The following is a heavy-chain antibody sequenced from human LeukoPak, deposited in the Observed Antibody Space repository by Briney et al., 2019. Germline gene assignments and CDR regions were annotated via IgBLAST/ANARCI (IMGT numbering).Heavy chain of an antibody. CDR3: ATYYDILTGYEAQPNKFDY. CDR1: GFTFSSYG. V-gene: IGHV3-30*03. Sequence: PGGSLRLSCAASGFTFSSYGMHWVRQAPGKGLEWVAVISYDGSNKYYADSVKGRFTISRDNSKNTLYLQMNSLRAEDTAVYYCATYYDILTGYEAQPNKFDYWGQGTLVTVSS. CDR2: ISYDGSNK. D-gene: IGHD3-9*01. J-gene: IGHJ4*02.